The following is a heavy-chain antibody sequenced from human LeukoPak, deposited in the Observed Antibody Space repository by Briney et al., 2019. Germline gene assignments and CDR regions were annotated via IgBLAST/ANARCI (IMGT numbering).Heavy chain of an antibody. CDR2: IYHAGST. D-gene: IGHD3-16*02. Sequence: SETLSLTCAVSGYAIRSGFYWGWLRQPPGKELEWIGSIYHAGSTYYTPSLKSRVTISVDTSKNHFSLSLNSVTVADTAVYYCARYRYGGPADSWGPGTQITVSS. CDR3: ARYRYGGPADS. CDR1: GYAIRSGFY. J-gene: IGHJ4*02. V-gene: IGHV4-38-2*01.